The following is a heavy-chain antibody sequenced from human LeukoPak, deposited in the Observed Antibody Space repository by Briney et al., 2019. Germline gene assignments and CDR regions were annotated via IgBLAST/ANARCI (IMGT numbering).Heavy chain of an antibody. Sequence: PGGSLRLSCAASGFTFSSYWMNWVRQAPGKGLVWVSRIASDGSSTTYADSVKGRFSISRDNAKNTLYLQMNSLRVEDTAVYYCAKDGRDGYNYFDYWGQGTLVTVSS. V-gene: IGHV3-74*01. CDR3: AKDGRDGYNYFDY. CDR1: GFTFSSYW. D-gene: IGHD5-24*01. CDR2: IASDGSST. J-gene: IGHJ4*02.